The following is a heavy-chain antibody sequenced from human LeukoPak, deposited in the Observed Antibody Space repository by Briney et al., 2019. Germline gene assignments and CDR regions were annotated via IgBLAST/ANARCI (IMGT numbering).Heavy chain of an antibody. CDR3: ASGYDSRNFDY. J-gene: IGHJ4*02. D-gene: IGHD3-22*01. Sequence: PSETLSLTCTVSGGSINSYYWSWIRQPPGKGLEWIGYIYYTGSTNYNPSLKSRVAISVDTSKNQFSLRLSSVAAADTAVYYCASGYDSRNFDYWGQGTLVTVSS. V-gene: IGHV4-59*01. CDR1: GGSINSYY. CDR2: IYYTGST.